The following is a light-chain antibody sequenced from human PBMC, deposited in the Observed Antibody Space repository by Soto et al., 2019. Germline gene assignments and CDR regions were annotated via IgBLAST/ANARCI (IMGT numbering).Light chain of an antibody. CDR2: GNN. J-gene: IGLJ1*01. CDR1: SSNIGINT. V-gene: IGLV1-44*01. CDR3: ATWHDSLDVHV. Sequence: QSVLTQPPSASGTPGQTITISCSGGSSNIGINTVSWYEHLPGTAPRLLIYGNNQRPSGVPDRFSGSKSGTSASLAISGLQSEDEAHYYCATWHDSLDVHVFGTGTKLTVL.